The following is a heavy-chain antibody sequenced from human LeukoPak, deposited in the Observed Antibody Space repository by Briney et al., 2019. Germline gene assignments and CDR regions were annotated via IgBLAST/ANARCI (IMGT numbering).Heavy chain of an antibody. D-gene: IGHD4-17*01. CDR2: IRYDGSNK. J-gene: IGHJ6*02. CDR3: AKTGASGAYGDYGGGYYYYGMDV. Sequence: GGSLRLSCAASGFTFSSYGMHWVRQAPGKGLEWVAFIRYDGSNKYYADSVKGRFTISRDNSKNTLYLQMNSLRAEDTAVYYCAKTGASGAYGDYGGGYYYYGMDVWGQGTTVTVSS. CDR1: GFTFSSYG. V-gene: IGHV3-30*02.